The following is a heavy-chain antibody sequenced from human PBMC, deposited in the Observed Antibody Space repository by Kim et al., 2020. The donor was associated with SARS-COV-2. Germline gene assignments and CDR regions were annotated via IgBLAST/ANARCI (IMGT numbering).Heavy chain of an antibody. CDR3: AKASSRGAYLTFFDY. Sequence: DSVKGLFTISSDDSKNTLHVQMDSLRAEDTAVYYCAKASSRGAYLTFFDYWGPGTLVTVSS. J-gene: IGHJ4*02. D-gene: IGHD1-26*01. V-gene: IGHV3-23*01.